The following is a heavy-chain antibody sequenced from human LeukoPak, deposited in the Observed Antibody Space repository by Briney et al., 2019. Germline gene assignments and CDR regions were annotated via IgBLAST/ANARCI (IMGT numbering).Heavy chain of an antibody. CDR1: GGSISSSNW. CDR2: IYHSGST. D-gene: IGHD6-19*01. Sequence: PSGTLSLTCAVSGGSISSSNWWSWVRQPPGKGLEWIGEIYHSGSTNYNPSLKSRVTISVDKSKNQFSLKLSSVTAADTAVYYCARTYSSGWYGTWFDPWGQGTLVTVSS. V-gene: IGHV4-4*02. CDR3: ARTYSSGWYGTWFDP. J-gene: IGHJ5*02.